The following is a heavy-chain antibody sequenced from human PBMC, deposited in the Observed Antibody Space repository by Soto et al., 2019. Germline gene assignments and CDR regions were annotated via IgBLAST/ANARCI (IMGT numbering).Heavy chain of an antibody. CDR3: ARVTTRWDFDY. V-gene: IGHV1-69*13. Sequence: ASVKVSCKASGGTFSSYAISWVRQAPGQGLEWMGGIIPIFGTANYAQKFQGRVAITADESTSTAYMELSSLRSEDTAVYYCARVTTRWDFDYWGQGTLVTVSS. J-gene: IGHJ4*02. CDR2: IIPIFGTA. CDR1: GGTFSSYA. D-gene: IGHD4-4*01.